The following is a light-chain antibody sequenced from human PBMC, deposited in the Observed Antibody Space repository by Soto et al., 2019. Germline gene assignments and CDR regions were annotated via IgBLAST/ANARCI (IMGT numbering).Light chain of an antibody. CDR1: QSVSRY. J-gene: IGKJ1*01. Sequence: DIQMTQSPSSLSASVGDRVTITCRASQSVSRYLSWYQQKPGKAPKLLLYATSSLHNGVPSRFSGSGSGTDFTLTISSLQPDDFASYYCQQTYSTPGTFGRGTKVEIK. CDR2: ATS. CDR3: QQTYSTPGT. V-gene: IGKV1-39*01.